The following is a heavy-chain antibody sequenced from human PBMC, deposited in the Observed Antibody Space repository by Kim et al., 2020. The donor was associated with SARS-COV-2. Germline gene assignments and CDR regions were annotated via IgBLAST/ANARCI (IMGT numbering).Heavy chain of an antibody. Sequence: RVTISVDTSKNQFSLKLSSVTAADTAVYYCARGLVLRYFDWSNRNDAFDIWGQGTMVTVSS. V-gene: IGHV4-34*01. J-gene: IGHJ3*02. D-gene: IGHD3-9*01. CDR3: ARGLVLRYFDWSNRNDAFDI.